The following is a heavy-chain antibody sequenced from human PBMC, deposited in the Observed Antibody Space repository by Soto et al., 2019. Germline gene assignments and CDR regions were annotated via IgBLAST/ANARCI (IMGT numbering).Heavy chain of an antibody. J-gene: IGHJ4*02. V-gene: IGHV3-23*01. Sequence: EVQLLESGGGLVQPGGSLRLSCAASGFTFSSYAMSWVRQSPGKGLEWVSTISDSGGSTYYADTVKGRFTIFRDNSKNTLYLQMNSLSAEDRAVDYCDFSSSTFDYWGQGTLVTVSS. CDR1: GFTFSSYA. CDR3: DFSSSTFDY. CDR2: ISDSGGST.